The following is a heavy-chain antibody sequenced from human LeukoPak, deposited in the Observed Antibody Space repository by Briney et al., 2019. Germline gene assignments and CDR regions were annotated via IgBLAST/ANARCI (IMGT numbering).Heavy chain of an antibody. Sequence: GGSLRLSCAASGFTVSSYAMSWVRQAPGKGLEWVSAISGRGSKTYCADSVKGRFTISRDNSKNTLYLQMNSLRAEDTAVYYCARCPTGYTKTFDSWGQGTLVTVSS. V-gene: IGHV3-23*01. D-gene: IGHD6-13*01. CDR2: ISGRGSKT. CDR1: GFTVSSYA. J-gene: IGHJ4*02. CDR3: ARCPTGYTKTFDS.